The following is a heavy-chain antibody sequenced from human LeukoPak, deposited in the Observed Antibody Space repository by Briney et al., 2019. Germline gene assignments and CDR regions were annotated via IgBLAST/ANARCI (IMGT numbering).Heavy chain of an antibody. V-gene: IGHV4-34*01. CDR2: IIHSGAT. J-gene: IGHJ4*02. CDR1: SGSFSDYY. D-gene: IGHD3-3*02. CDR3: ARGRFSVYYFDY. Sequence: SETLSLTCGASSGSFSDYYWSWIRQPPGKGLEWIGEIIHSGATSSNPSLKSRVTISMDPSKNQFSLKLSSVTAADTAVYYCARGRFSVYYFDYWGQGSLVTVSS.